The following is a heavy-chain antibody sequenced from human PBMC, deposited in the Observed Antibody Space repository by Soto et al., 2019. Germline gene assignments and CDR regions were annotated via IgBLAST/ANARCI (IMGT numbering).Heavy chain of an antibody. V-gene: IGHV3-30-3*01. J-gene: IGHJ4*02. CDR1: GYTFNTYA. CDR3: ARDMDRGRWHFPRIDY. Sequence: QVQLVESGGGVVQPGRSLILSCAASGYTFNTYAMHWVRQAPGKGLEWVAVISYDGSQRYNADSVKGRFIISRDNGENTLNHQLSSLRAEDTAVYYWARDMDRGRWHFPRIDYLGQGIAVTVSS. CDR2: ISYDGSQR. D-gene: IGHD2-2*03.